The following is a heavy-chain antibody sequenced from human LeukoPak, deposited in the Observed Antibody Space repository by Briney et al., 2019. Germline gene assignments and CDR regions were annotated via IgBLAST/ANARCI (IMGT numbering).Heavy chain of an antibody. V-gene: IGHV3-21*01. Sequence: GGSLRLSCAASGFTFSSYSMNWVRQAPGKGLEWVSSISSSSSYIYYADSVKGRFTISRDNAKNSLYLQMNSLRAEDTAVYYCARGGTSPTSWFDPWGQGTLVTVSS. CDR3: ARGGTSPTSWFDP. J-gene: IGHJ5*02. D-gene: IGHD2-15*01. CDR2: ISSSSSYI. CDR1: GFTFSSYS.